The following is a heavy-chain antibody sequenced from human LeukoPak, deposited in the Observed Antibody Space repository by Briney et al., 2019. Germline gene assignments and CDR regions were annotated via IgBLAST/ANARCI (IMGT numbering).Heavy chain of an antibody. J-gene: IGHJ4*02. Sequence: GGSLRLSCAASGFTFDDYGLSWVRQAPGKGLEWVSTINWNGGSTGYADSVKGRFTISRDNAKNSLYLQMNSLRAEDTALYYCARWLGAIAWPYYFDYWGQGTLVTVSS. CDR2: INWNGGST. CDR1: GFTFDDYG. D-gene: IGHD3-16*02. CDR3: ARWLGAIAWPYYFDY. V-gene: IGHV3-20*04.